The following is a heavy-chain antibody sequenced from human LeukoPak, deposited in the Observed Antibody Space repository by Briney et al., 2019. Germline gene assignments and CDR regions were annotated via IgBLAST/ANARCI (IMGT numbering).Heavy chain of an antibody. J-gene: IGHJ4*02. Sequence: ASVKVSCKASGYSFTSYYIHWVRQAPGQGLEWMGIINPSGGSTNYAQNFQGRVTMTRDTSTTTVYMDLSSLRSEDTAVYYCARGDSSGYYDYWGQGTLSPSPQ. D-gene: IGHD3-22*01. CDR3: ARGDSSGYYDY. V-gene: IGHV1-46*01. CDR2: INPSGGST. CDR1: GYSFTSYY.